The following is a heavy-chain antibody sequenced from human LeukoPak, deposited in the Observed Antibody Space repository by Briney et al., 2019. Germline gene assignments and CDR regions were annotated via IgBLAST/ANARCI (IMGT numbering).Heavy chain of an antibody. CDR3: SRLRSNSWSSYYFDY. V-gene: IGHV4-59*11. Sequence: SETLSLTCNVSGCSISSHYWSWIRQPPGKGLEWIGYISYTGRTNYNPSLKSRVTISGDPSSNQFSLRLSSLTAADTAVYYCSRLRSNSWSSYYFDYWGPGAQVAVSP. J-gene: IGHJ4*02. CDR2: ISYTGRT. D-gene: IGHD6-13*01. CDR1: GCSISSHY.